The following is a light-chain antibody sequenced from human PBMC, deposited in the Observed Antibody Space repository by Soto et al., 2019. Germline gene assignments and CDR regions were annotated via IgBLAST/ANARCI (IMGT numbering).Light chain of an antibody. CDR3: QQYGSSPT. CDR2: GAS. Sequence: ENLVRQGPGNPVFSSGERTTLSLRARQSVSSSYLAWYQQKPGQAPRLLIYGASSRATGIPDRFSGSGSGTDFTLTISRLEPEDFAVYYCQQYGSSPTFGQGTKVDIK. CDR1: QSVSSSY. J-gene: IGKJ1*01. V-gene: IGKV3-20*01.